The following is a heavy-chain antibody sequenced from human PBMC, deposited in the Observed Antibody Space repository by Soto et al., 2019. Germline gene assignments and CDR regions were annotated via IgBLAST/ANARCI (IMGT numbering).Heavy chain of an antibody. CDR1: GGSFSGYY. Sequence: NPSETLSLTCAVYGGSFSGYYWSWIRQPPGKGLEWIGEINHSGSTNYNPSLKSRVTISVDTSKNQFSLKLSSVTAADTAVYYCAMQYYYDSSGYTPSANYYYYGMDVWGKGTTVTVSS. V-gene: IGHV4-34*01. J-gene: IGHJ6*04. CDR2: INHSGST. CDR3: AMQYYYDSSGYTPSANYYYYGMDV. D-gene: IGHD3-22*01.